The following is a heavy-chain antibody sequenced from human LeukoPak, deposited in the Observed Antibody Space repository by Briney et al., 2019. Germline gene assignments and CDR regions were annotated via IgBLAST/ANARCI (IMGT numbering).Heavy chain of an antibody. J-gene: IGHJ4*02. D-gene: IGHD6-13*01. V-gene: IGHV3-7*01. CDR1: GFTFGRFW. CDR2: IKPDGTKK. CDR3: ATAPAAADSW. Sequence: GGSLRLSCAASGFTFGRFWMTWVRQAPGKGLEWVANIKPDGTKKTYVDSVKGRFIISRDNAKNSLYLPMNSLRADDTAVYYCATAPAAADSWWGQGTLVAVSS.